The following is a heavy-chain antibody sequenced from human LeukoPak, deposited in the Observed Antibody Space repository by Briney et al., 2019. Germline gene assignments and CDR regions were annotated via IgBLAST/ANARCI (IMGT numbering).Heavy chain of an antibody. CDR2: IYYSGST. CDR1: GGSISSGDYF. D-gene: IGHD3-22*01. CDR3: ARFVSDSGYYTS. Sequence: NPSETLSLTCTLSGGSISSGDYFWTWIRQPRGKGLEWIVYIYYSGSTYYNPSLKSRVTISVDTSKNQFSLNLSSVTAADTAVYYCARFVSDSGYYTSWGQGTLVTVSS. J-gene: IGHJ5*02. V-gene: IGHV4-30-4*01.